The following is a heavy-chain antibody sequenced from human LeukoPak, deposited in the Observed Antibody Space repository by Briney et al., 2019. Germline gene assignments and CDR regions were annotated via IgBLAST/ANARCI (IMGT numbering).Heavy chain of an antibody. Sequence: ASVKVSCKTSGYMFTTYYPHWVRQAPGQGLEWMGWINPHSGGTNYAQKFQGRVTMTRNTSISTAYMELSRLRSDDTAVYFCASGRTIFYYYMDVWGKGTTVTVSS. D-gene: IGHD3-3*02. CDR3: ASGRTIFYYYMDV. CDR2: INPHSGGT. V-gene: IGHV1-2*02. CDR1: GYMFTTYY. J-gene: IGHJ6*03.